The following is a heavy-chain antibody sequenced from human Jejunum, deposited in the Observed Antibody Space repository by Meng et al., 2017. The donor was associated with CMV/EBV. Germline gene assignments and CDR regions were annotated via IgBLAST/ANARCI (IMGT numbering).Heavy chain of an antibody. CDR1: GFTVSSGY. CDR3: AKGADSSWYTGES. Sequence: EVALLESGGGLIQPGGSLRLSCAASGFTVSSGYMTWVRQAPEKGLEWLSITFRSGTTYFADSVKGRFSISRDNSKNTLYLQMNSLRVEDTAVYYCAKGADSSWYTGESWGQGTLVTVSS. D-gene: IGHD2-2*02. CDR2: TFRSGTT. J-gene: IGHJ5*02. V-gene: IGHV3-53*01.